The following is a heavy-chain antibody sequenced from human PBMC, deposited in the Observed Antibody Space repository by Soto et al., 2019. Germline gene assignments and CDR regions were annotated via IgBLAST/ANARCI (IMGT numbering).Heavy chain of an antibody. D-gene: IGHD3-22*01. J-gene: IGHJ4*02. CDR3: ARCGYYIGRDFDH. V-gene: IGHV4-4*02. CDR2: IYHSGST. Sequence: XETLSPNXHVSGRSIGSSTGLSWVRQPPGKGLEWIGEIYHSGSTNYNPSLKSRVTISVDKSKNQFSLKLSSVTAADTAVYYCARCGYYIGRDFDHWGQGTLVTVSS. CDR1: GRSIGSSTG.